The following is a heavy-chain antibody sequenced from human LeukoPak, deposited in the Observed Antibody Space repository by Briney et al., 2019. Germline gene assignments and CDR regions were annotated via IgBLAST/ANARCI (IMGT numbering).Heavy chain of an antibody. CDR2: IYTSGST. Sequence: PSETLSLTCTVSGGSISSYYWSWIRQPAGKRLEWIGRIYTSGSTNYNPSLEGRVTISLDTSKDQLSLKLTSLTAADTAVYYCARSRESFGVVIPSWFDPWGPGTLVTVSS. D-gene: IGHD3-3*01. CDR1: GGSISSYY. CDR3: ARSRESFGVVIPSWFDP. J-gene: IGHJ5*01. V-gene: IGHV4-4*07.